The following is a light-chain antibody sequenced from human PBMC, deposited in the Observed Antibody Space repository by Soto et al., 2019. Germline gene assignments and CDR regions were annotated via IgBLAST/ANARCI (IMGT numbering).Light chain of an antibody. V-gene: IGLV2-14*03. J-gene: IGLJ1*01. CDR2: DVS. CDR3: SSYTASSTYV. Sequence: SVLTQPASVSGSPGQSITISCTGTNSDVGGYNYVSWYQHHPGKAPKLMIFDVSNRPSGVSNRFSGSRSGNTASLTISGLQAEDEADYYCSSYTASSTYVFGTGTKVTVL. CDR1: NSDVGGYNY.